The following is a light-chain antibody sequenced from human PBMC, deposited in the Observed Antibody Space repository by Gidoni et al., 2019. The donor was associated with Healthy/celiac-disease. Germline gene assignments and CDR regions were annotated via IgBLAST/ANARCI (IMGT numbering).Light chain of an antibody. Sequence: QSARTQPAPVSGSPGQSITISCSGTSSDVGSYNLVPWYQQHPGKAPKLMIYEVSKRPSGVSNRFSGSKSGNTASLTVSGLQAEDEADYYCCSYTGGVVFGGGTKLTVL. CDR1: SSDVGSYNL. CDR2: EVS. J-gene: IGLJ2*01. CDR3: CSYTGGVV. V-gene: IGLV2-23*02.